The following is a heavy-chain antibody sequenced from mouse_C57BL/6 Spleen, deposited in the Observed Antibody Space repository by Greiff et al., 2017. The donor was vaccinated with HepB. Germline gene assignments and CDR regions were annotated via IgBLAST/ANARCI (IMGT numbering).Heavy chain of an antibody. J-gene: IGHJ2*01. D-gene: IGHD1-1*01. Sequence: VQLQQSGAELVRPGASVTLSCKASGYTFTDYEMHWVKQTPVHGLEWIGAIAPETGGTAYNQKFKGKAILTADKSSSTAYMELRSLTSEDSAVYYCRITTVVATDYWGQGTTLTVSS. CDR2: IAPETGGT. CDR1: GYTFTDYE. CDR3: RITTVVATDY. V-gene: IGHV1-15*01.